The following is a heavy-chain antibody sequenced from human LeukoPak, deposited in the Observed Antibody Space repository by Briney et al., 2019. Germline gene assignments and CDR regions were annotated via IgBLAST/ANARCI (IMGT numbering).Heavy chain of an antibody. V-gene: IGHV3-30*02. Sequence: GGTLRLSCAASGFTFSNYGMHWVRQAPGKGLEGVAFIHSDGTITSYADSVKGRFIISRDNSKNTLFLEMNSLRAEDTAVYYCAKDRVSGDADFDCWGQGTLVTDPS. CDR2: IHSDGTIT. D-gene: IGHD2-21*02. CDR3: AKDRVSGDADFDC. CDR1: GFTFSNYG. J-gene: IGHJ4*02.